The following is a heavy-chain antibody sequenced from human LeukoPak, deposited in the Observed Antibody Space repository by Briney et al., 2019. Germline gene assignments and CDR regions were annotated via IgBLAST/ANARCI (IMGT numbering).Heavy chain of an antibody. D-gene: IGHD3-9*01. V-gene: IGHV1-18*01. Sequence: ASVKVSFKASGYTFTSYGISWVRQAPGQGLEWMGWISAYNGNTNYAQKLQGRVTMTTDTSTSTAYMELRSLRSDDTAVYYCARELRYFDWLENWFDPWGQGTLVTVSS. CDR1: GYTFTSYG. CDR3: ARELRYFDWLENWFDP. CDR2: ISAYNGNT. J-gene: IGHJ5*02.